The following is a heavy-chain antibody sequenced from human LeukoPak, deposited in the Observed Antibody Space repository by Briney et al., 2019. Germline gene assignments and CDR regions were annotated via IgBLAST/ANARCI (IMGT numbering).Heavy chain of an antibody. Sequence: GGSLRLSCAASGFTFSSYAMSWVRQAPGKGLEWVSAISGSGGSTYYADSVKGRFTISRDNSKNTLYLQTNSLRAEDTAVYYCAKGPAASDLYYYYYGMDVWGQGTTVTVSS. V-gene: IGHV3-23*01. CDR1: GFTFSSYA. CDR3: AKGPAASDLYYYYYGMDV. CDR2: ISGSGGST. J-gene: IGHJ6*02. D-gene: IGHD2-2*01.